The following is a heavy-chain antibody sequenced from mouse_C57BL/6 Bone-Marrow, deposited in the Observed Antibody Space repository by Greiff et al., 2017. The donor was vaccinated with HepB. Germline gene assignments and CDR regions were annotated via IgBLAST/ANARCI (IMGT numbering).Heavy chain of an antibody. CDR3: ARPDYYDNYFDD. J-gene: IGHJ2*01. D-gene: IGHD1-1*01. Sequence: EVMLVESGGGLVQPGGSLKLSCAASGFTFSDYYMYWVRQTPEKRLEWVAYISNGGGSTYYPDTVKGRFTIARDNAKNTLYLQMSRLKSEDTAMYYCARPDYYDNYFDDWGQGTTLTVSS. CDR1: GFTFSDYY. CDR2: ISNGGGST. V-gene: IGHV5-12*01.